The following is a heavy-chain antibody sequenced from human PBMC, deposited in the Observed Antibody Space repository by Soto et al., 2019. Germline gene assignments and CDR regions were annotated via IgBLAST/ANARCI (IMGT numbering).Heavy chain of an antibody. V-gene: IGHV3-30*18. CDR3: ANVDYSGSYFDY. D-gene: IGHD1-26*01. CDR2: ISYDGSNK. Sequence: QVQLVESGGGVVQPGRSLRLSCAASGFTFSSYGMHWVRQAPGKGLEWVAIISYDGSNKYYADSVKGRFTISRDNSKNTLYVQMNSLRGEDTAGYHCANVDYSGSYFDYWGQGTLVTVSS. J-gene: IGHJ4*02. CDR1: GFTFSSYG.